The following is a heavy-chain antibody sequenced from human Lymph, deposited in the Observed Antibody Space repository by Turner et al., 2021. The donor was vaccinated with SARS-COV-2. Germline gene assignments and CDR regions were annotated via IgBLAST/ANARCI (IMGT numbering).Heavy chain of an antibody. D-gene: IGHD2-8*02. CDR3: ARDTGGQVDV. CDR2: ISYDGSNK. CDR1: GFTFSSYA. J-gene: IGHJ6*02. Sequence: QVQLVESGGGVVQPGRSLRLSCAASGFTFSSYAMQWVRQAPGKGLEWVAVISYDGSNKYYADSVKGRFTISRDNSKNTLYLQMNSLRAEDTAVYYCARDTGGQVDVWGQGTTVTVSS. V-gene: IGHV3-30-3*01.